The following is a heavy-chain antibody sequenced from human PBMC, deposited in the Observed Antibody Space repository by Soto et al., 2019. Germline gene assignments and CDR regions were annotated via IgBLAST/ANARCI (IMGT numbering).Heavy chain of an antibody. D-gene: IGHD6-13*01. V-gene: IGHV3-66*01. CDR1: GFTVSSNY. Sequence: GGSLRLSCAASGFTVSSNYMSWVRQAPGKGLEWVSVIYSGGSTYYADSVKGRFTISRDNSKNTLYLQMNSLRAEDTAVYYCAREGAAAAAGDHMDVWGKGTTVTVSS. CDR2: IYSGGST. CDR3: AREGAAAAAGDHMDV. J-gene: IGHJ6*03.